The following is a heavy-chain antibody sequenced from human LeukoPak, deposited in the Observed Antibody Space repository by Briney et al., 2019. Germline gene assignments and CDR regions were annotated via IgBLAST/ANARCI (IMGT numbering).Heavy chain of an antibody. J-gene: IGHJ4*02. CDR1: GFTFSDYY. D-gene: IGHD3-3*01. Sequence: GGSLRLSCAASGFTFSDYYMSWIRQAPGKGLGWVSYISSSSSYTNYADSVKGRFTISRDNAKNSLYLQMNSLRAEDTAVYYCARDFPFGDYLDYWGQGTLVTVSS. V-gene: IGHV3-11*06. CDR2: ISSSSSYT. CDR3: ARDFPFGDYLDY.